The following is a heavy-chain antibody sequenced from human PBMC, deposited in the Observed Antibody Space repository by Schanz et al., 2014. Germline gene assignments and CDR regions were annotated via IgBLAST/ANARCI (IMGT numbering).Heavy chain of an antibody. Sequence: EVKMVESGGGLVKPGGSLRLSCAASGFTFSTHAMHWVRQAPGKGLEWVSAISGSGGSTYYADSVKGRFTISRDNSKNTLYLQMNSLRAEDTAVYYCARAGYDADNWFDPWGQGTLVTVSS. D-gene: IGHD2-2*01. CDR3: ARAGYDADNWFDP. J-gene: IGHJ5*02. V-gene: IGHV3-23*04. CDR2: ISGSGGST. CDR1: GFTFSTHA.